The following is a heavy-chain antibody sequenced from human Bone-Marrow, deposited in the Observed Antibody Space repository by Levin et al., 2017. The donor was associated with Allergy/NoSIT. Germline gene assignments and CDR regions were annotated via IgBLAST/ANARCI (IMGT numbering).Heavy chain of an antibody. V-gene: IGHV3-74*01. D-gene: IGHD2-2*01. Sequence: PGGSLRLSCAASGFTFSSYWMHWVRQAPGKGLVWVSRINRDGSSTSYADSVKGRFTISRDNAKNTLYLQMNSLRAEDTAVYYCARDFWYCSTTCTLNDGFDTWGQGTMVTVSS. J-gene: IGHJ3*02. CDR1: GFTFSSYW. CDR3: ARDFWYCSTTCTLNDGFDT. CDR2: INRDGSST.